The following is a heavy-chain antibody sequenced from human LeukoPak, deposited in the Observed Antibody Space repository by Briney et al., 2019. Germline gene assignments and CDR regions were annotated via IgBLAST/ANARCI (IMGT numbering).Heavy chain of an antibody. V-gene: IGHV3-7*03. J-gene: IGHJ5*02. D-gene: IGHD3-16*01. Sequence: GGSLRLSCAASGFTFSSYTLHWIRQAPGKGLEWVANIKQDGSEKYYVDSVRGRFTISRDNAKNSLYLQMNTLRAEDTAMYYCAKDAQPRSRWFDPWGQGTLVTVSS. CDR3: AKDAQPRSRWFDP. CDR2: IKQDGSEK. CDR1: GFTFSSYT.